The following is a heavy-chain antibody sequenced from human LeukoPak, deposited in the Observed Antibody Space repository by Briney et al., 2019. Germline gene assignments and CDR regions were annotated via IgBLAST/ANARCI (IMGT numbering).Heavy chain of an antibody. CDR3: TTDPNYDILTGSWFDP. D-gene: IGHD3-9*01. Sequence: GGSLRLSCAASGFTFSNAWMSWVRQAPGKGLEWAGRIKSKTDGGATDYAAPVKGRFTISRDDSKNTLYLQMNSLKPEAKAVYYCTTDPNYDILTGSWFDPWGQGTLVTVSS. CDR1: GFTFSNAW. CDR2: IKSKTDGGAT. J-gene: IGHJ5*02. V-gene: IGHV3-15*01.